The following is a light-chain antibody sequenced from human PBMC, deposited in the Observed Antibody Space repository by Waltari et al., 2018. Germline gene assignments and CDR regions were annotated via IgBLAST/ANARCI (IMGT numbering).Light chain of an antibody. J-gene: IGKJ2*01. CDR1: QCIGDW. CDR2: KSS. Sequence: DIQMTQSPSTLSASVGDRVTITCRASQCIGDWLAWYQQKPGKAPKLLIFKSSSLESGGPARFSGSGDGTACTLTISSLQPDDLATYYCQQYNGYPYTFGQGTKLEI. V-gene: IGKV1-5*03. CDR3: QQYNGYPYT.